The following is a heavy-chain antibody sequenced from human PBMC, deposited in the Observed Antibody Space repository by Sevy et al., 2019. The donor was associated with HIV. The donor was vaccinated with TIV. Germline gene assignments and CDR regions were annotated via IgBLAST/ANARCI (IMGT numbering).Heavy chain of an antibody. J-gene: IGHJ4*02. V-gene: IGHV4-39*01. CDR2: INYSGNT. CDR1: GASISDSGYY. CDR3: VGPTLTYRSGWSYYDY. Sequence: SETLSLTCTVSGASISDSGYYWGWIRQPPGKGLVWIASINYSGNTYYNPSLKSRVTISADMSKNQFSVQLNSVTAADTARYYCVGPTLTYRSGWSYYDYWGQGTVVTVSS. D-gene: IGHD6-19*01.